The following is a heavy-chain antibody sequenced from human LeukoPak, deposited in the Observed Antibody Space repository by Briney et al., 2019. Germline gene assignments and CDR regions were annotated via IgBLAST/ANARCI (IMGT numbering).Heavy chain of an antibody. Sequence: SETLSLTCTVSGGSISSYYWSWIRQPPGKGLEWIGYIYYSGSTNYNPSLKSRATISMDASKNQFSLKLSSVTAADTAVYYCARGANWGSPDYWGQGTLVTVSS. CDR1: GGSISSYY. J-gene: IGHJ4*02. V-gene: IGHV4-59*01. D-gene: IGHD7-27*01. CDR3: ARGANWGSPDY. CDR2: IYYSGST.